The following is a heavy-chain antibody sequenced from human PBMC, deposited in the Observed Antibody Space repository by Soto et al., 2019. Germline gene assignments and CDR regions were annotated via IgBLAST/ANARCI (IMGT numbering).Heavy chain of an antibody. V-gene: IGHV3-21*01. D-gene: IGHD5-12*01. Sequence: EVQLVESGGGLVKPGGSLRLSCAASGFTFSSYNMNWVHQAPGKGLEWVSSISSSSSYIYYADSVKGRFTISRDNAKNSLYLQMNSLRAEDTDVYYCASTRRDGYNNYYYYYGMDVW. CDR3: ASTRRDGYNNYYYYYGMDV. CDR2: ISSSSSYI. CDR1: GFTFSSYN. J-gene: IGHJ6*01.